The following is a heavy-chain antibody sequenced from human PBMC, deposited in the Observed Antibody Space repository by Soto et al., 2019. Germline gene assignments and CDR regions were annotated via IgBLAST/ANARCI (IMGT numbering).Heavy chain of an antibody. CDR1: GYTFTSYA. CDR3: ARDESGVRGVMGIQH. CDR2: INAGNGNT. V-gene: IGHV1-3*01. D-gene: IGHD3-10*01. Sequence: QVQLVQSGAEVKKPGASVKVSCKASGYTFTSYAMHWVRQAPGQRLEWMGWINAGNGNTKYSQKFQGRVTITRDTSASTAYMELSSLRSEDTAVYYCARDESGVRGVMGIQHWGQGTLVTVSS. J-gene: IGHJ1*01.